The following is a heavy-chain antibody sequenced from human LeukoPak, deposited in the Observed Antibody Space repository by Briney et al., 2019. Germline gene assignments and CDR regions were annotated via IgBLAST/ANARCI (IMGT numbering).Heavy chain of an antibody. J-gene: IGHJ5*02. Sequence: PSETLSLTCAVSGDSITSDKWWTWVRQHPGKGLEWIGYIYYSGSTYYNPSLKSRLTISVDTSKNQFSLKLSSVTAADTAVYYCARVFGGPHYNWFDPWGQGTLVTVSS. CDR2: IYYSGST. V-gene: IGHV4-31*11. CDR1: GDSITSDKW. CDR3: ARVFGGPHYNWFDP. D-gene: IGHD3-10*01.